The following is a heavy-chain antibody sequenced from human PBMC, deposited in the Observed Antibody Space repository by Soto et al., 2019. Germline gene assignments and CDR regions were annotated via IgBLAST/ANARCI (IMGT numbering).Heavy chain of an antibody. J-gene: IGHJ5*02. CDR3: ARRPDFRDHGWFDP. D-gene: IGHD4-17*01. Sequence: SETLSLTCTVSGGSIISTFYYWGWLRQPPGRGLEWIANIHYSGETHYSPSLKSRVAISVDTSKSQFSLTLNSVTAADTAVYYCARRPDFRDHGWFDPWGQGILVTVSS. V-gene: IGHV4-39*01. CDR2: IHYSGET. CDR1: GGSIISTFYY.